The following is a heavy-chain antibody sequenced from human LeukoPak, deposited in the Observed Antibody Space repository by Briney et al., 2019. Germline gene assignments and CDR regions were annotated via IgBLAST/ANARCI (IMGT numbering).Heavy chain of an antibody. J-gene: IGHJ1*01. D-gene: IGHD3-22*01. Sequence: GGSLRLSCAASGFTFSSYAMSWVRQAPGKGLEWVSAISGSGGSTYYADSVKGRFTISRDNSKNTLYLQMNSLRAEDTAVYYCAKDRRGNYYDSSAWHFQHWGQGTLVTVSS. V-gene: IGHV3-23*01. CDR3: AKDRRGNYYDSSAWHFQH. CDR2: ISGSGGST. CDR1: GFTFSSYA.